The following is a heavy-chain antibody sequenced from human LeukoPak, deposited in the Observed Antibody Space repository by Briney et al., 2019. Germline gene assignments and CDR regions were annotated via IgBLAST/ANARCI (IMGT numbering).Heavy chain of an antibody. V-gene: IGHV3-30*18. CDR3: AKYAYNWNAPDGFDM. CDR1: GFTFSSYA. Sequence: GGSLRLSCAASGFTFSSYAMHWVRQAPGKGLEWVAVISSDGSRKHYGDSVKGRFTISRDNSESTLFLQMNSLRTDDTSVYFCAKYAYNWNAPDGFDMWGQGTMVIVSS. CDR2: ISSDGSRK. J-gene: IGHJ3*02. D-gene: IGHD1-1*01.